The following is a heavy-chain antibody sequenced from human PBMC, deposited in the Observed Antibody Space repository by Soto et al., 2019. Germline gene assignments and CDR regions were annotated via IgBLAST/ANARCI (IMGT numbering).Heavy chain of an antibody. CDR2: IWYDGSNK. D-gene: IGHD2-15*01. Sequence: VGSLRLSCATSGFTFSSYGMHWVRQAPGKGLEWVAVIWYDGSNKYYGDSVKGRFTISRDNSKNTVYMQMNSLRAEDTAVYYCAREYCSSGSCYHYFDYWGHGTLVTVSS. J-gene: IGHJ4*01. CDR3: AREYCSSGSCYHYFDY. V-gene: IGHV3-33*01. CDR1: GFTFSSYG.